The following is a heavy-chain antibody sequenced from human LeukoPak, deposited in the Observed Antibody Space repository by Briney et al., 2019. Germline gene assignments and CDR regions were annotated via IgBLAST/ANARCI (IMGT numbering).Heavy chain of an antibody. Sequence: GGSLRLSCAASGFTFTSYSLTWVRQAPGQGLEWVSYIGASGKYIHHADSVKGRFTISRDNSKNTPYLQMDSLRVDDTAVYYCVRRPGSWELLYYFDYWGQGALVTVSS. CDR1: GFTFTSYS. CDR2: IGASGKYI. V-gene: IGHV3-21*05. CDR3: VRRPGSWELLYYFDY. J-gene: IGHJ4*02. D-gene: IGHD1-26*01.